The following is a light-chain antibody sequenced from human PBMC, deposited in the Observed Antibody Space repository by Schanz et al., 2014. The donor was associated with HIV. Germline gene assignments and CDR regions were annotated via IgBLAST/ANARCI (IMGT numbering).Light chain of an antibody. V-gene: IGKV3-20*01. J-gene: IGKJ5*01. CDR3: QQYNDWPPIT. CDR1: QVVSSNY. Sequence: EIVLTQSPGTLSLSPGERATLRCRATQVVSSNYLAWYQQKPGLAPRLLIYGASSRATGIPDRFSGSGFGTDFTLTISSLQSEDFAVYYCQQYNDWPPITFGQGTRLEIK. CDR2: GAS.